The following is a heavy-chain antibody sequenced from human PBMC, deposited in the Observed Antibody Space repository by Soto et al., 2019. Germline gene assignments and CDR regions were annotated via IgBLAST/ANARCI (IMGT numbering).Heavy chain of an antibody. D-gene: IGHD3-22*01. CDR2: ISAYNGNT. Sequence: ASVKVSCKASGYTFTSYGISWVRQAPGEGLEWMGWISAYNGNTNYAQKLQGRVTMTTDTSTSTAYMELRSLRSDDTAVYYCARGLGSSGYYYDLVDYWGQGTLVTVSS. CDR1: GYTFTSYG. CDR3: ARGLGSSGYYYDLVDY. V-gene: IGHV1-18*01. J-gene: IGHJ4*02.